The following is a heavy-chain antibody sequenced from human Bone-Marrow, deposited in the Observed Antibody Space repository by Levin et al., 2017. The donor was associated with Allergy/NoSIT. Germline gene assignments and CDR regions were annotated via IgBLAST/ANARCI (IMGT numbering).Heavy chain of an antibody. CDR1: GYNFTNYW. CDR2: IFPGDSDI. D-gene: IGHD3-10*02. Sequence: KVSCKVSGYNFTNYWIGWVRQVPGKGLEWMGIIFPGDSDIRYSPSFQGQVTISADKFTNTAYLHWNRLRASDTAIYHCARGVRGVFDHWGQGTLVTVSS. CDR3: ARGVRGVFDH. J-gene: IGHJ4*02. V-gene: IGHV5-51*01.